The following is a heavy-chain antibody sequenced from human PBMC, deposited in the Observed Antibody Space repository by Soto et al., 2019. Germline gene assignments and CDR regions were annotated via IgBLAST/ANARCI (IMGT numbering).Heavy chain of an antibody. V-gene: IGHV3-30-3*01. CDR1: GFTFSSYA. Sequence: GGSLRLSCAASGFTFSSYAMHWVRQAPGKGLEWVAVISYDGSNKYYADSVKGRFTISRDNSKNTLYLQMNSLRAEDTAVYYCARDKVTTSSYGMDVWGQGTTVTVSS. CDR3: ARDKVTTSSYGMDV. J-gene: IGHJ6*02. CDR2: ISYDGSNK. D-gene: IGHD4-17*01.